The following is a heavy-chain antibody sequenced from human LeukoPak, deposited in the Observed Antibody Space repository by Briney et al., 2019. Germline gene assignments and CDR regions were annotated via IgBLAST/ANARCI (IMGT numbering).Heavy chain of an antibody. D-gene: IGHD6-13*01. CDR1: GYTFTSYY. Sequence: ASVKVSCKASGYTFTSYYMHWVRQAPGQGLEWMGWINPNSGGTNYAQKFQGRVTMTRDTSISTAYMELSRLRSDDTAVYYCARDDSSSWYFPLDYWGQGTLVTVSS. J-gene: IGHJ4*02. V-gene: IGHV1-2*02. CDR3: ARDDSSSWYFPLDY. CDR2: INPNSGGT.